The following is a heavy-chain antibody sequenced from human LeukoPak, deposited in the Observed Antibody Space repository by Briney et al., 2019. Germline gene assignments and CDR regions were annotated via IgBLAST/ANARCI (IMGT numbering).Heavy chain of an antibody. V-gene: IGHV3-23*01. Sequence: GGSLRLSCAASGFTFSSYAMSWVLHAPGKGLLWVSAISGSGGSTYYADSVKGRFTISRDNSKNTLYLQMNSLRAEDTAVYYCAKDLDWRSAADIFDYWGQGTLVTVSS. CDR1: GFTFSSYA. J-gene: IGHJ4*02. CDR3: AKDLDWRSAADIFDY. CDR2: ISGSGGST. D-gene: IGHD6-13*01.